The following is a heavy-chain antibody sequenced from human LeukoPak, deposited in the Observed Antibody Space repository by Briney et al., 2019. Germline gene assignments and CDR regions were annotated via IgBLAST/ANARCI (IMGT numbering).Heavy chain of an antibody. J-gene: IGHJ4*02. CDR1: GFTFSTYW. CDR2: INGDGSTT. Sequence: GGSLRLSCTASGFTFSTYWINWVRQRPGKGLVWVALINGDGSTTTHADSVKGRFTISRDNAKNTAYLQMNSLRDEDTAVYFCARDYAGSPDYWGQGTLVTVSA. CDR3: ARDYAGSPDY. V-gene: IGHV3-74*03. D-gene: IGHD3-10*01.